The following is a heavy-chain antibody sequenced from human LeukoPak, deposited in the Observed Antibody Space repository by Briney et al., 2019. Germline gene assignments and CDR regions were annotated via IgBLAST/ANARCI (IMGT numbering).Heavy chain of an antibody. D-gene: IGHD3-22*01. Sequence: HPGGSPRLSCGASGFTFSRYWMSWVRQAPRKGLEWAANIKQDGSEKYYVDSAKGRFTISRDNAKNSLYLQMNSLRAEDTAVYYCARDKGDYDASGSLFVFGGQGTLVTVSS. CDR1: GFTFSRYW. V-gene: IGHV3-7*03. J-gene: IGHJ4*02. CDR2: IKQDGSEK. CDR3: ARDKGDYDASGSLFVF.